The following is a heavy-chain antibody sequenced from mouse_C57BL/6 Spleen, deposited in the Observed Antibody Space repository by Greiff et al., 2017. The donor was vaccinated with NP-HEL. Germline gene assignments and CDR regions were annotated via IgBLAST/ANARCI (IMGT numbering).Heavy chain of an antibody. J-gene: IGHJ3*01. CDR2: IDPENGDT. Sequence: EVQLQESGAELVRPLASVKLSCTASGFNIKDDYMHWVKQRPEQGLEWIGWIDPENGDTEYASKFQGKATITADTSSNTAYLQLSSLTSEDTAVYYCTTRVGLAWFAYWGQGTLVTVSA. V-gene: IGHV14-4*01. CDR3: TTRVGLAWFAY. D-gene: IGHD3-1*01. CDR1: GFNIKDDY.